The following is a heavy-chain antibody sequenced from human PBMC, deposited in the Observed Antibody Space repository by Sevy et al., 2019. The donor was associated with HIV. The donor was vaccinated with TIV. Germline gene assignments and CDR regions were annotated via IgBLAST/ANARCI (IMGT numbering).Heavy chain of an antibody. CDR3: AAGDTAFLADLDF. D-gene: IGHD5-18*01. CDR1: GFSMSTHA. V-gene: IGHV3-23*01. CDR2: ISATDGST. Sequence: GGSLRLSCGASGFSMSTHAMNWVRQAPGRGLEWISGISATDGSTHYADSVKGRFTISRDNSKNTVHLQMNSLRAEDTALYYCAAGDTAFLADLDFWGQGTLVTVSS. J-gene: IGHJ4*02.